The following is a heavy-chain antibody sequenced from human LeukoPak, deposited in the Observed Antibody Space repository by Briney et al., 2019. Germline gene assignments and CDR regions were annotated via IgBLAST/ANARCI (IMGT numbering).Heavy chain of an antibody. D-gene: IGHD6-13*01. Sequence: KPGESLKISCKGSGYSFTSYWIGWVRQMPGKGLEWMGIIYPGYSDTRYSPSFQGQVTISADKSISTAYLQWSSLKASDTAMYYCARHYSSSWIXFDYXXQGTLVTVSS. J-gene: IGHJ4*02. CDR3: ARHYSSSWIXFDY. V-gene: IGHV5-51*01. CDR2: IYPGYSDT. CDR1: GYSFTSYW.